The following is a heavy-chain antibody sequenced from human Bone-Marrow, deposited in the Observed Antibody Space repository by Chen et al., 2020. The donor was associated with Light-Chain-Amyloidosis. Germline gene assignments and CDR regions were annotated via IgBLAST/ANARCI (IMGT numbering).Heavy chain of an antibody. J-gene: IGHJ4*02. V-gene: IGHV3-30-3*01. Sequence: QVQLVESGGGVVQPGRSLRLSCAASGFTFSSYAMHWVRQAPGKGLEWVAVISYDGSNKYYADSVKGRFTISRDNSKNTLYLQMNSLRAEDTVVYYCARAPGYDFPFDYWGQGTLVTVSS. CDR3: ARAPGYDFPFDY. CDR2: ISYDGSNK. CDR1: GFTFSSYA. D-gene: IGHD5-12*01.